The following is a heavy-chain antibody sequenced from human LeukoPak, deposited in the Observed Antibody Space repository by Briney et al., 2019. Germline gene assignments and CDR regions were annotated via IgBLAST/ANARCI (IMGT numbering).Heavy chain of an antibody. CDR2: ISWNRGSI. CDR3: AKARRDIVVVPAASGYFQH. V-gene: IGHV3-9*01. J-gene: IGHJ1*01. D-gene: IGHD2-2*01. CDR1: GFTFNDYA. Sequence: GGSLRLSCAASGFTFNDYAMHWVRQPPGKGLEWVSGISWNRGSIGYADSVKGRFIISRDNAKNSLYLQMNSLRAEDTAVYYCAKARRDIVVVPAASGYFQHWGQGTLVTVSS.